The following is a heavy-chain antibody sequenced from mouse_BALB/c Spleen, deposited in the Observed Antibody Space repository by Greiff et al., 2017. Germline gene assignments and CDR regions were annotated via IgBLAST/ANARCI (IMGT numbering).Heavy chain of an antibody. D-gene: IGHD1-1*01. CDR2: IYPYNGGT. CDR1: GYTFTDYN. J-gene: IGHJ4*01. V-gene: IGHV1S29*02. Sequence: VQLQQSGPELVKPGASVKISCKASGYTFTDYNMHWVKQSHGKSLEWIGYIYPYNGGTGYNQKFKSKATLTVDNSSSTAYMELRSLTSEDSAVYYCASYGSSYVDAMDYWGQGTSVTVSS. CDR3: ASYGSSYVDAMDY.